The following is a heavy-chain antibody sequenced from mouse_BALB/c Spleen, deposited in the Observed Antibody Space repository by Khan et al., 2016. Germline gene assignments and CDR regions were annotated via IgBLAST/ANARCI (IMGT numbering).Heavy chain of an antibody. J-gene: IGHJ1*01. CDR1: GYTFTNYG. Sequence: QVQLKQSGPELKKPGKTVKISCKASGYTFTNYGTNWVKQAPGKGLKWMGWINTYSGESTYADDFKGRFAFSLETSANTAYLQINNLKNEDTATXFCARYRYYYGSSRYFDVWGAGTTVTVSS. CDR2: INTYSGES. D-gene: IGHD1-1*01. CDR3: ARYRYYYGSSRYFDV. V-gene: IGHV9-3-1*01.